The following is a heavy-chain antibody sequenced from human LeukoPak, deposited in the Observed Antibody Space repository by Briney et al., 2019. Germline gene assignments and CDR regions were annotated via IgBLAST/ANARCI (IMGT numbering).Heavy chain of an antibody. CDR2: IKQDGSEK. CDR1: GFTFSRFW. CDR3: ARDRPDRGPNYFDY. J-gene: IGHJ4*02. Sequence: PGGSLRLSCAASGFTFSRFWMSWVRQAPGKGLEWVANIKQDGSEKYYVDSVKGRFTISRDNAKNSLYLQMNSLRAEDTAVFYCARDRPDRGPNYFDYWGQGTLVTVSS. V-gene: IGHV3-7*04.